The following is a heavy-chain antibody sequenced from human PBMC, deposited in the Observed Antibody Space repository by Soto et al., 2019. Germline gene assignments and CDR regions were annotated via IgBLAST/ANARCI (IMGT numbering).Heavy chain of an antibody. J-gene: IGHJ6*02. Sequence: PSETLSLTCSVSGGSISGSYWSWIRQSPGKGLEWLGYVYYTGSTNYNPSLKSRVTISVDTSKNQFSLKLSSVTAADTAVYYCARGRRYSSSHYYYGMDVWGQGTTVTVYS. CDR3: ARGRRYSSSHYYYGMDV. V-gene: IGHV4-59*12. CDR2: VYYTGST. CDR1: GGSISGSY. D-gene: IGHD6-6*01.